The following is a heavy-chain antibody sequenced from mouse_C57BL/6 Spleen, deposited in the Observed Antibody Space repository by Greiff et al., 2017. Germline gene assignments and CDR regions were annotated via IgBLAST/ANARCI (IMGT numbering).Heavy chain of an antibody. D-gene: IGHD2-1*01. CDR2: IYPRSGNT. Sequence: QVHVKQSGAELARPGASVKLSCKASGYTFTSYGISWVKQRTGQGLEWIGEIYPRSGNTYYNEKFKGKATLTAAKSSSTAYMELRSLTSEDSAVYFCARSRASTISMDYWGQGTSVTVSS. CDR1: GYTFTSYG. J-gene: IGHJ4*01. CDR3: ARSRASTISMDY. V-gene: IGHV1-81*01.